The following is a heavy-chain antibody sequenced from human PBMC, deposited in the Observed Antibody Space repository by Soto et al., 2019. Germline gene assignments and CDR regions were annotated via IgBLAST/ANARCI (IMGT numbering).Heavy chain of an antibody. V-gene: IGHV4-39*01. Sequence: SETLSLTCSVSGYSVSSSDYYWAWIRQPPGKGLEWIGSMLYSGLTYYNPSLKGRVTLSVDTSKNQFSVRLNSVTASDTAVYYCAPLSVSLSGPYGIHVWGQGTTVTVSS. CDR2: MLYSGLT. J-gene: IGHJ6*02. CDR1: GYSVSSSDYY. D-gene: IGHD2-15*01. CDR3: APLSVSLSGPYGIHV.